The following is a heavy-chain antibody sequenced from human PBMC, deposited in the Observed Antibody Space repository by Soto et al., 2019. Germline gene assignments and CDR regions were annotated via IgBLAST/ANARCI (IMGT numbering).Heavy chain of an antibody. J-gene: IGHJ4*02. CDR2: ISYDGSNK. CDR1: GFTFSSYG. D-gene: IGHD5-12*01. Sequence: GGSLRLSCAASGFTFSSYGMHWVRQVPGKGLEWVAVISYDGSNKYYADSVKGRFTISRDNSKNTLYLQMNSLRAEDTAVYYCAKDQMATQISGFDYWGQRTLVTVSS. V-gene: IGHV3-30*18. CDR3: AKDQMATQISGFDY.